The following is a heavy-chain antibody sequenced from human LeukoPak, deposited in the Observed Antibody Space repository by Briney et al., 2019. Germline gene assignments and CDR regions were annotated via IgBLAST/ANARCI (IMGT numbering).Heavy chain of an antibody. CDR3: AKDRGIAVAGTRAPTSD. J-gene: IGHJ4*02. CDR1: GFTFSSYG. D-gene: IGHD6-19*01. Sequence: GGSLRLSCAASGFTFSSYGMHWVRQAPGKGLEWVAVISYDGSNKYYADSVKGRFTISRGNSKNTLYLQMNSLRAEDTAVYYCAKDRGIAVAGTRAPTSDWGQGTLVTVSS. CDR2: ISYDGSNK. V-gene: IGHV3-30*18.